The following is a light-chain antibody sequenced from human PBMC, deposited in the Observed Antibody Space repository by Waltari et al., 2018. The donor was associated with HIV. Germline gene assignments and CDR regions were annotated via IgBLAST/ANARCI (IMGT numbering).Light chain of an antibody. V-gene: IGKV6-21*02. Sequence: EIVLTQSPDFQSVTPNEKVTITCRASQSIGSSLQWYQQKPDQSPKLRIKSASQSISGVPSRFSGSGSGTDFTLTIYTLEAEDVATYYCLQSSSLPYTFGRGTKLEIK. CDR2: SAS. CDR3: LQSSSLPYT. CDR1: QSIGSS. J-gene: IGKJ2*01.